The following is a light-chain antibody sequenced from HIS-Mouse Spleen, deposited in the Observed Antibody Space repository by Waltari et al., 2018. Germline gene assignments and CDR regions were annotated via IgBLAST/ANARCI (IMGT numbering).Light chain of an antibody. J-gene: IGKJ1*01. Sequence: DIQFTQSPSFLSASVGYRVTITCRASQGISSYLAWYQQKPGKAPKLLIYAASTLQSGVPSRFSGSGSGTEFTLRISSLQPEDFATDYCQQLNSYPPTFGQGTKVEIK. CDR3: QQLNSYPPT. V-gene: IGKV1-9*01. CDR1: QGISSY. CDR2: AAS.